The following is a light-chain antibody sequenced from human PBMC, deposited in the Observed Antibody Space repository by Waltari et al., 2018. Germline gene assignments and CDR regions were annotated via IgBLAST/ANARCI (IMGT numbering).Light chain of an antibody. Sequence: RARQSLTKRYFAGYQQKPGQAPRLLIYDASSRAAGIPDRFSGSGSGTDLTLTISRLEPEDFAVYYCQQYGSSIMYTFGQGTKLEIK. CDR2: DAS. CDR1: QSLTKRY. J-gene: IGKJ2*01. CDR3: QQYGSSIMYT. V-gene: IGKV3-20*01.